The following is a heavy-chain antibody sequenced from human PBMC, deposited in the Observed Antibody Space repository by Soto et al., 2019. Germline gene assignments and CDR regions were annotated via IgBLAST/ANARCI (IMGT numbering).Heavy chain of an antibody. V-gene: IGHV1-69*13. CDR2: IIPIFGTA. D-gene: IGHD3-22*01. J-gene: IGHJ4*02. Sequence: SVKVSCKASGGTFSIYAISCVLQSPLRWREWMGGIIPIFGTANYAQKFQGRVTITADESTSTAYMELSSLRSEDTAVYYCWYYYDSSGYSPLTRYYFDYWGQGTLVTVS. CDR3: WYYYDSSGYSPLTRYYFDY. CDR1: GGTFSIYA.